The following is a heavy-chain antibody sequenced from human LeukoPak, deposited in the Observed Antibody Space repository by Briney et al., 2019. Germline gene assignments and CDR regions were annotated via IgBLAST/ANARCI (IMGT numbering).Heavy chain of an antibody. CDR1: GFTVSSNY. Sequence: GGSLRLSCAASGFTVSSNYMSWVRQAPGKGLEWVSVLYSGGNTHFADSVKGRFTISRDNSKNTVFLQMSSLRAEDTAVYYCARYGSGSHNFDVWGQGTMVTVSS. V-gene: IGHV3-66*01. CDR3: ARYGSGSHNFDV. CDR2: LYSGGNT. J-gene: IGHJ3*01. D-gene: IGHD3-10*01.